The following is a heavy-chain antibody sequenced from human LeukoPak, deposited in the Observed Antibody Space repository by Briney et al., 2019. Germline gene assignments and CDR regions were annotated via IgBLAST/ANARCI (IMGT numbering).Heavy chain of an antibody. CDR3: AREGHDSISWYWDY. CDR2: INAGNGNT. Sequence: QSGADVKKPGATVKVSCKASGYTFTSYAMHWVRQAPGQMLEWMGYINAGNGNTKYSQKFQGRVVITRDTSASTAYMELSSLRSEDTAVYYCAREGHDSISWYWDYWGQGTLVTVSS. J-gene: IGHJ4*02. CDR1: GYTFTSYA. V-gene: IGHV1-3*01. D-gene: IGHD6-13*01.